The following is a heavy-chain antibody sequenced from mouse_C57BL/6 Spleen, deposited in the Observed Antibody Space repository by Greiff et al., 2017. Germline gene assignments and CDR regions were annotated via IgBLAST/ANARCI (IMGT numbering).Heavy chain of an antibody. V-gene: IGHV1-18*01. D-gene: IGHD1-1*01. Sequence: VQLKESGPELVKPGASVKIPCKASGYTFTDYNMDWVKQSHGKSLEWIGDINPNNGGTIYNQKFKGKATLTVDKSSSTAYMELRSLTSDDTAVYYCARTLHDYGSSYGYFDVWGTGTTVTVSS. CDR3: ARTLHDYGSSYGYFDV. CDR2: INPNNGGT. CDR1: GYTFTDYN. J-gene: IGHJ1*03.